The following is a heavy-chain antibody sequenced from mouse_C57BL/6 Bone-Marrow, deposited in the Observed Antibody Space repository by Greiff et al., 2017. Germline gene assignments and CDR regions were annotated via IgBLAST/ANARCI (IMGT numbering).Heavy chain of an antibody. Sequence: VQLQQPGAELVMPGASVKLSCKASGYTFTSYWMHWVKQRPGQGLEWIGEIDPSDSNTNYNQKFKGKSTLNVDNSSSTAYMQLSSLTSEDSAVYYCARSHYCSSYGFAYWGQGTLVTVSA. J-gene: IGHJ3*01. D-gene: IGHD1-1*01. CDR3: ARSHYCSSYGFAY. V-gene: IGHV1-69*01. CDR1: GYTFTSYW. CDR2: IDPSDSNT.